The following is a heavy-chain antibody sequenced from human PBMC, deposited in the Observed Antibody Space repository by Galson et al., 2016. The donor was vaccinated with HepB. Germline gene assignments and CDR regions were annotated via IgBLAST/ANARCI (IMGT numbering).Heavy chain of an antibody. V-gene: IGHV5-10-1*01. D-gene: IGHD3-9*01. CDR2: IDPNDSYA. CDR1: GYSFTSYW. Sequence: QSGAEVKKPGESLRISCKGSGYSFTSYWISWVRQMPGKGLEWVGRIDPNDSYASYSPSFQGHVTISADKSINTAYLQWSSLKASDTAMYYCARHYYDILTCYYTLRGLDVWGQGTTVTVSS. CDR3: ARHYYDILTCYYTLRGLDV. J-gene: IGHJ6*02.